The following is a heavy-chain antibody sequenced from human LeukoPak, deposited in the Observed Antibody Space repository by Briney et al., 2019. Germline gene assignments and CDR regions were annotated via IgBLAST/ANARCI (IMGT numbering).Heavy chain of an antibody. CDR2: INPSGGIT. CDR3: ARVSVGATMLAYFDY. J-gene: IGHJ4*02. V-gene: IGHV1-46*01. Sequence: GASVKVSCKASGYTFTNYYMHWVRQAPGQGLEWMGIINPSGGITNYAQKFQGRVTMTRDMSTSTVYMELSSLRSEDTAVYYCARVSVGATMLAYFDYWGQGTLATVSS. D-gene: IGHD1-26*01. CDR1: GYTFTNYY.